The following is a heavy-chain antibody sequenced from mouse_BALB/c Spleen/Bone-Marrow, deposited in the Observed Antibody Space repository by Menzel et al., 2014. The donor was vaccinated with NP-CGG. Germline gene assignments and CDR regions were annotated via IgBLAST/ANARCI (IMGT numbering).Heavy chain of an antibody. CDR2: IDPSYGGI. CDR1: GYSFTGYN. D-gene: IGHD2-14*01. CDR3: AISIEYRPLDY. J-gene: IGHJ3*01. Sequence: EVQLQQSGPELEKPGASVKISCKASGYSFTGYNMNWVKQNNGKSLEWIGNIDPSYGGISYNQKFKGKATLTVDKSSNTAYMQLKSLTSEDSAVYYSAISIEYRPLDYWGQGTLVTVSA. V-gene: IGHV1-39*01.